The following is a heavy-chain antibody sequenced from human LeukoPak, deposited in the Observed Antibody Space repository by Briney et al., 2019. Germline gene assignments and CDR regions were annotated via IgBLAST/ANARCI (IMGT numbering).Heavy chain of an antibody. CDR1: GYSISSGYY. CDR3: AVWFGELLSLFTY. V-gene: IGHV4-38-2*01. CDR2: IYHRGST. Sequence: SETLSLTCAVSGYSISSGYYWGWIRQPPGKGLEWIGSIYHRGSTYYNPSLKSRVTISVDMSKNQFSLKLSSVTAADTAVYYCAVWFGELLSLFTYWGQGTLVIVSS. J-gene: IGHJ4*02. D-gene: IGHD3-10*01.